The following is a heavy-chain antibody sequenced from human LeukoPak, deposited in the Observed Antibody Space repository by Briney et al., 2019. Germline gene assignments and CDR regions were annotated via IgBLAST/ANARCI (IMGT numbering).Heavy chain of an antibody. CDR1: GFKFSDYY. CDR2: IISFSGGIT. Sequence: GGSLRLSCAASGFKFSDYYMSWIRQAPGKGLEWVSYIISFSGGITYYADSVKGRFTISRDNAANSLYLQMNSLRAEDTAVYYCTRELPWYGRQYYYGMDVWGQGTTVTVSS. CDR3: TRELPWYGRQYYYGMDV. D-gene: IGHD3-10*01. V-gene: IGHV3-11*01. J-gene: IGHJ6*02.